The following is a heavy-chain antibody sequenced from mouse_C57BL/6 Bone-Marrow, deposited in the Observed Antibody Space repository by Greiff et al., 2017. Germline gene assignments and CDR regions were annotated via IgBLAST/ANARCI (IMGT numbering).Heavy chain of an antibody. Sequence: EVKLVESGGGLVKPGGSLKLSCAASGFTFSSYTMSWVRQTPEKRLQWVAAISGGGGNTYYQESVKGRFTISRDNDKNILYLQMSSLSAADTALYYCSRQVTTVLATKYFDVWGTGTTVTVSS. D-gene: IGHD1-1*01. CDR3: SRQVTTVLATKYFDV. J-gene: IGHJ1*03. V-gene: IGHV5-9*01. CDR2: ISGGGGNT. CDR1: GFTFSSYT.